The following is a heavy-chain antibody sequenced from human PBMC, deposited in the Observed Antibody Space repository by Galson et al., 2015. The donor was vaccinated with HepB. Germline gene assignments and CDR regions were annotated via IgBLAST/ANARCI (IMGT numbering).Heavy chain of an antibody. CDR1: GFSLPTTQVG. CDR2: VYWDDDK. V-gene: IGHV2-5*02. D-gene: IGHD1-7*01. CDR3: AHRLAYNGAWNLGSFDF. J-gene: IGHJ4*02. Sequence: PALVKPTQTLTLTCTFSGFSLPTTQVGVGWVRQPPGKALEWLALVYWDDDKRYNPSLRNRLTIAKDTSKNQVVLTVTNVDPVDTSTYYCAHRLAYNGAWNLGSFDFWGQGTLVTVSS.